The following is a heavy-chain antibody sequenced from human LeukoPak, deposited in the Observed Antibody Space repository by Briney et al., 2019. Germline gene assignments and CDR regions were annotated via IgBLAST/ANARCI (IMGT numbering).Heavy chain of an antibody. CDR1: GFTFSSYS. CDR3: ARAGYCSSTSCSEDYFDY. V-gene: IGHV3-21*01. CDR2: ISSSSSYI. J-gene: IGHJ4*02. Sequence: GGSLRLSCAASGFTFSSYSMNWVRQAPGKGLEWVSSISSSSSYIYYADSEKGRFTISRDNAKNSLYLQMNSLRAEDTAVYYCARAGYCSSTSCSEDYFDYWGQGTLVTVSS. D-gene: IGHD2-2*01.